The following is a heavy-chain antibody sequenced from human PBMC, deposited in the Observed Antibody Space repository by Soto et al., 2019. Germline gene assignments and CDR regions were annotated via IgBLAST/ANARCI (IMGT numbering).Heavy chain of an antibody. CDR1: GFTFDDYA. V-gene: IGHV3-9*01. J-gene: IGHJ3*01. CDR3: AKDMSDGFDV. CDR2: ISWDRDSV. Sequence: EVQLVESGGGLVQPGRSLRLSCAASGFTFDDYAMHWVRQPPGKGLEGVSGISWDRDSVDYAESVKGRFTIYRDNANKSLYLQMNSLRPEDTALYYCAKDMSDGFDVWGQGTVVTVSS.